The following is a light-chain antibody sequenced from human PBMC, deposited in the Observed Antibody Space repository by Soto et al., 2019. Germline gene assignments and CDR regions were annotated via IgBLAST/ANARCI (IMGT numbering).Light chain of an antibody. J-gene: IGKJ4*02. CDR2: TAS. Sequence: AIQMTHSPSSLSASVGDRVTITCRASQGIRSELGWYQQKPGKAPNLLIYTASSLQSGVPSRFSGSGSGTDFTLTISSLQPEDFATYYCIQDYNYPLTFGGGTKM. CDR1: QGIRSE. V-gene: IGKV1-6*01. CDR3: IQDYNYPLT.